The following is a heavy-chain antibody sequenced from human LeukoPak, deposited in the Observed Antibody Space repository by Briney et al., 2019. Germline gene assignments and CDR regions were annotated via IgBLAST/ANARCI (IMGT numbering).Heavy chain of an antibody. J-gene: IGHJ6*02. CDR3: AHSQLWFPYYYYGMDV. V-gene: IGHV2-5*01. CDR2: IYWNDDK. D-gene: IGHD3-10*01. CDR1: GFSLSTSGVG. Sequence: SGPTLVNPTQTLTLTCTFSGFSLSTSGVGVGWIRQPPGKALEWLALIYWNDDKRYSPSLKSRLTITKDTSKNQVVLTMTNMDPVDTATYYCAHSQLWFPYYYYGMDVWGQGTTVTVSS.